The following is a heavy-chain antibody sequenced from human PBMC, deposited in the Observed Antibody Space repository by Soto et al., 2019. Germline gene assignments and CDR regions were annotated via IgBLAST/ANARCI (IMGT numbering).Heavy chain of an antibody. CDR1: GSFLSESY. J-gene: IGHJ5*02. V-gene: IGHV4-34*01. D-gene: IGHD3-16*01. CDR3: VRIRYQLPSSVLWLDP. Sequence: SETLSLTCAVYGSFLSESYWTWIRQPPGKGLEWIGEINHAGGTNYNLSLKSRVTMSVYTSQNQFSLRLISVTAADTAMYFCVRIRYQLPSSVLWLDPWGQGTQVT. CDR2: INHAGGT.